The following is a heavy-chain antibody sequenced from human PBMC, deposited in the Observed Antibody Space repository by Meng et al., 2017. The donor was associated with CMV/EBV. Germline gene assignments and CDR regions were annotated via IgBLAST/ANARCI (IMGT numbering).Heavy chain of an antibody. D-gene: IGHD2-2*01. CDR1: GFTVSSNY. V-gene: IGHV3-66*02. CDR3: AREGEGRYCSSTSCYFHY. CDR2: IYSGGST. J-gene: IGHJ4*02. Sequence: GESLKISCAASGFTVSSNYMSWVRQAPGKGLEWVSVIYSGGSTYYADSVKGRFTISRDNSKNTLYLQMNSLRAEGTAVYYCAREGEGRYCSSTSCYFHYWGQGTLVTVSS.